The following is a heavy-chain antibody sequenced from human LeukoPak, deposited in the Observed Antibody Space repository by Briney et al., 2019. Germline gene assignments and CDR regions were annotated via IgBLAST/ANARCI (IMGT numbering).Heavy chain of an antibody. J-gene: IGHJ6*03. CDR2: IYHSGIT. Sequence: SETLSLTCTVSGYSIRSGYYWGWIRQPPRKGLEWIGSIYHSGITYYNPSLKSRVTISVDTSKNQSSLKLSSVTAADTAVYYCARYDYYDSSASTYYCYYIDVWGKGTTVTVSS. V-gene: IGHV4-38-2*02. D-gene: IGHD3-22*01. CDR3: ARYDYYDSSASTYYCYYIDV. CDR1: GYSIRSGYY.